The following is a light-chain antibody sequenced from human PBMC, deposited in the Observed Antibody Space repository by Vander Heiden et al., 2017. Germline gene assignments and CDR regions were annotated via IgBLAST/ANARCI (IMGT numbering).Light chain of an antibody. CDR1: SSNIATNY. V-gene: IGLV1-47*01. CDR3: AAWDASLIGSV. J-gene: IGLJ1*01. CDR2: RND. Sequence: QSVLTQPPSASVTPGQRVTNSCSGSSSNIATNYVYWYQHLPGTAHKLLNYRNDHRPSGVPARFSGSKSGTAASLAISGLRSEDEADYYCAAWDASLIGSVFGTGTEVTVL.